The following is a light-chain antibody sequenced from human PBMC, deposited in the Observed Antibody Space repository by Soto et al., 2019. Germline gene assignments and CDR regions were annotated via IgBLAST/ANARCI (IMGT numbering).Light chain of an antibody. V-gene: IGLV2-11*01. CDR2: DVT. J-gene: IGLJ2*01. Sequence: QSALTQPPPVSGSPGQSVTISCTGTSSYVGGSSYVSWYQHHPGKTHKLMIFDVTKPARFSGSKSDNTASLTISGLQADDEADYYCCSYAGGYTWVFGGGTKLTV. CDR3: CSYAGGYTWV. CDR1: SSYVGGSSY.